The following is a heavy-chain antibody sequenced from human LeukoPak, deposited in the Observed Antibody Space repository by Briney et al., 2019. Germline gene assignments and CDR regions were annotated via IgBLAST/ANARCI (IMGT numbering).Heavy chain of an antibody. J-gene: IGHJ6*03. CDR2: ISSSSSYI. D-gene: IGHD3-22*01. V-gene: IGHV3-21*01. Sequence: GGSLRLSCAASGFTFSSYSMNWVRQAPGKGLEWVSSISSSSSYIYYADSVKGRFTISRDNAKNSLYLQMNSLRAEDTAVYYCARSTGFYTTYYMDVWGKGTTVTVSS. CDR1: GFTFSSYS. CDR3: ARSTGFYTTYYMDV.